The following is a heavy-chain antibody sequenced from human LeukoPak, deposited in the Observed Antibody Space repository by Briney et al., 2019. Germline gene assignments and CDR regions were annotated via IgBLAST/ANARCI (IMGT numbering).Heavy chain of an antibody. Sequence: GGSLRLSCAASGFTFSSYAMHWVRQAPGKGLEWVAVISYDGSNKYYADSVKGRFTISSDNSKNTLYLQMNSLRAEDTAVYYCARAAAHRTLDYWGQGTLVTVSS. CDR1: GFTFSSYA. CDR2: ISYDGSNK. D-gene: IGHD2-21*01. V-gene: IGHV3-30-3*01. J-gene: IGHJ4*02. CDR3: ARAAAHRTLDY.